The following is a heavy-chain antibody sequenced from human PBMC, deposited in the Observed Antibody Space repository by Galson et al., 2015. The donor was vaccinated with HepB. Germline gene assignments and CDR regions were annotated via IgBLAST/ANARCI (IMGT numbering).Heavy chain of an antibody. CDR2: ISSSSSDI. V-gene: IGHV3-21*01. CDR1: GFTFSSYS. Sequence: SLRLSCAASGFTFSSYSMNWVRQAPGKGLEWVSSISSSSSDIYYADSVKGRFTISRDNAKNSLYLQMNSLRAEDTAVYYSARTMGGYDYSYYFDYWGQGTLVTVSS. D-gene: IGHD5-12*01. CDR3: ARTMGGYDYSYYFDY. J-gene: IGHJ4*02.